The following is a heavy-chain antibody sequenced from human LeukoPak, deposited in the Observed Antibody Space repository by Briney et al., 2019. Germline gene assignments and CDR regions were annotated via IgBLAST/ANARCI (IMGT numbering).Heavy chain of an antibody. V-gene: IGHV4-59*08. Sequence: PSETLSLTCTVSGGSISSHYWSWIRQPPGKGLEWIGYIYYSGSTNYNPSLKSRVTISVDTSKNQFSLKLSSVTAADTAVYYCARDVLTPYWGQGTLVTVSS. CDR1: GGSISSHY. CDR3: ARDVLTPY. D-gene: IGHD6-6*01. J-gene: IGHJ4*02. CDR2: IYYSGST.